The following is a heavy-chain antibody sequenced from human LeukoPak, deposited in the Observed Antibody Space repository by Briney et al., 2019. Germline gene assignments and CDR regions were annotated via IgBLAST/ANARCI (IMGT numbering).Heavy chain of an antibody. Sequence: GGSLRLSCAASGFTFSSYWMSWVRQAPGKGLEWVSYISSSGSTIYYADSVKGRFTISRDNAKNSLYLRMNSLTAEDTAIYYCARISKTNWFDPWGQGTLVTVSS. CDR3: ARISKTNWFDP. CDR2: ISSSGSTI. J-gene: IGHJ5*02. CDR1: GFTFSSYW. V-gene: IGHV3-48*04.